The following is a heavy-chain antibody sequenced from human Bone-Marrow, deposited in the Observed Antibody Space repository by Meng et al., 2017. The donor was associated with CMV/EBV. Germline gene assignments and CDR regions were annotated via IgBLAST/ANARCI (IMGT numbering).Heavy chain of an antibody. V-gene: IGHV4-39*07. CDR1: GGSISSSSYY. CDR3: AKVSAAGGFH. D-gene: IGHD3-16*01. Sequence: GSLRLSCTVSGGSISSSSYYWGWIRQPPGKGLEWIGSIYYSGSTYYNPSLKSRVTISVDTSKNQFSLKLCSVTAADTAVYSCAKVSAAGGFHWGQGTLVTVSS. CDR2: IYYSGST. J-gene: IGHJ4*02.